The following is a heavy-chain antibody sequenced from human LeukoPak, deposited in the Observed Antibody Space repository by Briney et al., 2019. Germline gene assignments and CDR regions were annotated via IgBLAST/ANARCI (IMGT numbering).Heavy chain of an antibody. V-gene: IGHV3-7*01. CDR2: IKQDGSEK. J-gene: IGHJ4*02. CDR1: GFTFSSYW. D-gene: IGHD2-2*01. Sequence: GGSLRLSCAASGFTFSSYWMSWVRQAPGKGLEWVANIKQDGSEKYYVDSVKGRFTISRDNAKNSLYLQMNSLRAEDTAVYYCARTPSGYQLLYYFDYWGQGTLVTVSS. CDR3: ARTPSGYQLLYYFDY.